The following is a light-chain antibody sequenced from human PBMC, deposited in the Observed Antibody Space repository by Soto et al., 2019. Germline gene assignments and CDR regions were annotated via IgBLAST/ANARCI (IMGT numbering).Light chain of an antibody. Sequence: QSVLTQPASVSGSPGQSIAISCSGSSSDLGIYNYVSWYQQHPGKVPKLIIFEVTNRPSGVSNRFSGSKSGNTASPTISGLQAEDEADYYCSSYTTSSTRVFGTGTKVTVL. J-gene: IGLJ1*01. CDR1: SSDLGIYNY. CDR2: EVT. V-gene: IGLV2-14*01. CDR3: SSYTTSSTRV.